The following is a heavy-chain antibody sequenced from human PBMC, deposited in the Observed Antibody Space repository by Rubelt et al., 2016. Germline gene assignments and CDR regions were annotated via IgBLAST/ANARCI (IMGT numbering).Heavy chain of an antibody. Sequence: EVQLVESGGGLVQPGGSLRLSCTASGFTFSSYSMNWVRQAPGKGLEWVSYISSSGSTIYYADSVKGRFTISRDSAKNSLYLQMSDLRAEDTAVYFCARLPGSRTWYDFWGQGSLVTVSS. CDR2: ISSSGSTI. D-gene: IGHD6-13*01. J-gene: IGHJ4*02. V-gene: IGHV3-48*01. CDR1: GFTFSSYS. CDR3: ARLPGSRTWYDF.